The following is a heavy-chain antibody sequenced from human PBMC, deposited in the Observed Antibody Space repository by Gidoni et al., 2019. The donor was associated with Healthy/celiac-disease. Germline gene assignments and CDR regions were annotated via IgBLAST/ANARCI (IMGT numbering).Heavy chain of an antibody. V-gene: IGHV1-69*01. CDR1: GGTFSSYA. CDR3: ARDLGYYGSGSYYNEYWFDP. J-gene: IGHJ5*02. CDR2: IIPIFGTA. D-gene: IGHD3-10*01. Sequence: QVQLVQSGAEVKKPGSSVKVSCKASGGTFSSYAISWVRQAPGQGLEWMGGIIPIFGTANYAQKFQGRVTITADESTSTAYMELSSLRSEDTAVYYCARDLGYYGSGSYYNEYWFDPWGQGTLVTVSS.